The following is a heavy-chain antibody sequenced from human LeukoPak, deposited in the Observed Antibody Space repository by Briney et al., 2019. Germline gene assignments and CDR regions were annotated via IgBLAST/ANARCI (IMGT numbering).Heavy chain of an antibody. D-gene: IGHD6-13*01. Sequence: ASVKVSCKASGGTFSSYAISWVRQAPGQGLEWMGGIIPIFGTANYAQKFQGRVTITADESTSTAYMELSSLRSEDTAVYYCARVTRYSSSWDNYFDYWGQGTLVTVSS. CDR1: GGTFSSYA. CDR3: ARVTRYSSSWDNYFDY. V-gene: IGHV1-69*13. J-gene: IGHJ4*02. CDR2: IIPIFGTA.